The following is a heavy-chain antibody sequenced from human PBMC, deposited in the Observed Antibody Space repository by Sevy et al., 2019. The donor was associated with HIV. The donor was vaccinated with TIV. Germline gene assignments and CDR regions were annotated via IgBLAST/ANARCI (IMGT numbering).Heavy chain of an antibody. J-gene: IGHJ6*02. D-gene: IGHD4-17*01. CDR3: ARPRANYVDHYFFYAMDV. CDR2: ISYDGSHK. Sequence: GGSLGLSCTASGFAFTNYYAMHWVRQAPGKGLEWVALISYDGSHKFYADSVKGRFTITRDNFKNTLYLQMNGLTTEDTAVYYCARPRANYVDHYFFYAMDVWGQGTTVTVSS. V-gene: IGHV3-30-3*01. CDR1: GFAFTNYYA.